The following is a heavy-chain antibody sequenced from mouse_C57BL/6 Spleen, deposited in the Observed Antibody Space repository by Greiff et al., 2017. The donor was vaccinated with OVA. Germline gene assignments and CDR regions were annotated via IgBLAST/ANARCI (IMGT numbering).Heavy chain of an antibody. D-gene: IGHD1-1*01. CDR3: ARPDYGSSYGYFDY. V-gene: IGHV1-80*01. Sequence: VQLQQSGAELVKPGASVKISCKASGYAFSSYWMNWVKQRPGKGLEWIGQIYPGDGDTNYNGKFKGKATLTADKSSSTAYMQLSSLTSEASAVYFCARPDYGSSYGYFDYWGQGTTLTVSS. J-gene: IGHJ2*01. CDR2: IYPGDGDT. CDR1: GYAFSSYW.